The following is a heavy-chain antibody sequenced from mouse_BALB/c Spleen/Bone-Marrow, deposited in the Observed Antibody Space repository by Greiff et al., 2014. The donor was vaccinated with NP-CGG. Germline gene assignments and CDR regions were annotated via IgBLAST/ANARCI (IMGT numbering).Heavy chain of an antibody. D-gene: IGHD4-1*01. J-gene: IGHJ4*01. Sequence: SGAELVRPGASVTLSCKASDYTFTDYEMHWVKQTPVHGLEWIGAIDPETGGTAYNQKFKGKATLTADKSSSTAYMELRSLTSEDSAVYYCTRHWDYAMDYWGQGTSVTVSS. CDR2: IDPETGGT. CDR1: DYTFTDYE. V-gene: IGHV1-15*01. CDR3: TRHWDYAMDY.